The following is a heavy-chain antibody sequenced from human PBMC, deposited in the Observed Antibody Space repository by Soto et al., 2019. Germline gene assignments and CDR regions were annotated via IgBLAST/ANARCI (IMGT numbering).Heavy chain of an antibody. CDR1: GGSISSGDYK. CDR3: ARSDNYVPFEY. D-gene: IGHD4-4*01. CDR2: IYYSGYN. V-gene: IGHV4-30-4*01. Sequence: QVQLQESGPGLVKPSQTLSLTCTVSGGSISSGDYKWSWIRQPQGKGLEWIGYIYYSGYNYNNPSLNSRVTMSVDTSKNLFSLKLSSVTAADTAVYYCARSDNYVPFEYWGQGTLVTVSS. J-gene: IGHJ4*02.